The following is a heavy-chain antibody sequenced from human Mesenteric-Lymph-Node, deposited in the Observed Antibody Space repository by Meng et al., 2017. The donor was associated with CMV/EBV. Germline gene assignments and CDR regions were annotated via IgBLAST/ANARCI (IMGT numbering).Heavy chain of an antibody. CDR3: ARDTTTPRENWFDP. J-gene: IGHJ5*02. CDR2: INPNSGGT. D-gene: IGHD1-26*01. CDR1: AYSFTDSF. V-gene: IGHV1-2*06. Sequence: SAYSFTDSFVHWVRQAPGLGLEWMGRINPNSGGTNYAQKFQGRVTMTRDTSISTAYMELSRLRSDDTAVYYCARDTTTPRENWFDPWGQGTLVTVSS.